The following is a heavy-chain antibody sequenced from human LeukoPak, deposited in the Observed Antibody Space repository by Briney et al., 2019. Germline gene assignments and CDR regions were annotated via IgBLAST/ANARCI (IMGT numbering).Heavy chain of an antibody. J-gene: IGHJ6*02. CDR1: GFTFSSYG. Sequence: GGSLRLSCAASGFTFSSYGMHWVRQAPGKGLEWVAVISYDGSNKYYADSVKGRFTISRDNSKNTLYLQMNSLRAEDTAVYYCANGLRGYYYYGMDVWGQGTTVTVSS. D-gene: IGHD5-12*01. V-gene: IGHV3-30*18. CDR3: ANGLRGYYYYGMDV. CDR2: ISYDGSNK.